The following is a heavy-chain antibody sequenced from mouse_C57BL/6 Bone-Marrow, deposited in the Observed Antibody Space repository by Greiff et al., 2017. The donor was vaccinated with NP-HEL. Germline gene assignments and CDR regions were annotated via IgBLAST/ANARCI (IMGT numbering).Heavy chain of an antibody. Sequence: QVQLQQSGAELARPGASVKLSCKASGYTFTSYGISWVKQRTGQGLEWIGEIYPRSGNTYYNEKFKGKATLTADKSSSTAYMELRSLTSEDSAVYFCARLGTTVVANWYVDVWGTGTTVTVSS. CDR1: GYTFTSYG. CDR2: IYPRSGNT. V-gene: IGHV1-81*01. CDR3: ARLGTTVVANWYVDV. J-gene: IGHJ1*03. D-gene: IGHD1-1*01.